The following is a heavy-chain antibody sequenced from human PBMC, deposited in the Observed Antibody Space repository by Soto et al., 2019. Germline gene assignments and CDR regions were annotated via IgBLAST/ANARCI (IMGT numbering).Heavy chain of an antibody. CDR3: ARYGPSDYYYYGMDV. Sequence: QVQLQESGPGLVKPSQTLSLTCTVSGGSISSGGYYWSWIRQHPGKGLEWIGYIYYSGSTYYNPSLKSRVTISVDKSKNQFSLKLSSVTAADTAVYYCARYGPSDYYYYGMDVWGQGTTVTVSS. D-gene: IGHD2-8*01. CDR2: IYYSGST. J-gene: IGHJ6*02. CDR1: GGSISSGGYY. V-gene: IGHV4-31*03.